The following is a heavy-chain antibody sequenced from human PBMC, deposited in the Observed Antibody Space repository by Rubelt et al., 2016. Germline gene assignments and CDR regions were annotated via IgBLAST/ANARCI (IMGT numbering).Heavy chain of an antibody. CDR2: INHSGST. CDR3: ARRNVEKHAFDI. Sequence: QVQLQQWGAGLLKPSETLSLTCAVYGGSFSGYYWSWIRQPPGKGLEWIGEINHSGSTNYNPSLKSRVTISVDSPKNQFSLKLTSVTDADTAVYYCARRNVEKHAFDIWGQGTVVTVSS. CDR1: GGSFSGYY. V-gene: IGHV4-34*01. D-gene: IGHD1-14*01. J-gene: IGHJ3*02.